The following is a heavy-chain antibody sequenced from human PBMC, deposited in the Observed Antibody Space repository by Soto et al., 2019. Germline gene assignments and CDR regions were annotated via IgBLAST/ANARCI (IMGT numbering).Heavy chain of an antibody. D-gene: IGHD6-6*01. CDR2: IYWNDDK. J-gene: IGHJ5*02. CDR1: GFSLSTSGVG. Sequence: SGPTLVNPTQTLTLTCTFSGFSLSTSGVGVGWISQPPGKDLEWLALIYWNDDKRYSPSLKSRLTITKDTSKNQVVLTMTNMDPVDTATYYCAHRFYSSSSTNPGENWFDPWGQGTLVTVSS. V-gene: IGHV2-5*01. CDR3: AHRFYSSSSTNPGENWFDP.